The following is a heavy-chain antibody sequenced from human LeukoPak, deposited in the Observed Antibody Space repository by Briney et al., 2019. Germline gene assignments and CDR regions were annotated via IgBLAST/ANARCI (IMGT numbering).Heavy chain of an antibody. J-gene: IGHJ4*02. D-gene: IGHD2/OR15-2a*01. Sequence: SETLSLTCTVSGGSISSSSYYWGWIRQPPGKGLEWIGSIYYSGSTYYNPSLKSRVTISVDTSKNQFSLKLSSVTAADTAVYYCARLRISTFLRGFYYYFDYWGQGTLVTVSS. V-gene: IGHV4-39*07. CDR1: GGSISSSSYY. CDR3: ARLRISTFLRGFYYYFDY. CDR2: IYYSGST.